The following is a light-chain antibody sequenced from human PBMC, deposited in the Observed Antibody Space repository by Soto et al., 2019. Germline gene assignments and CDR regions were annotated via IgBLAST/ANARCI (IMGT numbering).Light chain of an antibody. CDR1: QSVSSAN. J-gene: IGKJ1*01. V-gene: IGKV3-20*01. Sequence: EIVLTQSPCTLSLSPGERATLSCRASQSVSSANFAWYQRKPGQAPRLLIYGASSRATGIPARFSGSGSGTDFTLTISRLETEDSAVYFCQQYGSSRSFGQGTKVDIK. CDR2: GAS. CDR3: QQYGSSRS.